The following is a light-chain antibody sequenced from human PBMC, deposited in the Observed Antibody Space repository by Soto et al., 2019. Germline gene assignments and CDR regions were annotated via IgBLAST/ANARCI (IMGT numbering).Light chain of an antibody. CDR2: AAS. V-gene: IGKV1-39*01. CDR1: QSISSY. J-gene: IGKJ2*01. Sequence: DIPMTQSPSSLSASVGDRVTITCRASQSISSYLNWYQQKPGKAPKLLIYAASSLQSGVPSRFSRSGSGTDFTLTISSLQPEDFATYYCQQSSSTPPYTFGQGTTLEIK. CDR3: QQSSSTPPYT.